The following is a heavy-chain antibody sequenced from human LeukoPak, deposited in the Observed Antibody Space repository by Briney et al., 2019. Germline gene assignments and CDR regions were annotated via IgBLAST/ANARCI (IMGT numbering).Heavy chain of an antibody. D-gene: IGHD4-17*01. J-gene: IGHJ6*02. Sequence: GGSLRLSCAASGFTFSSYSMNWVRQAPGKGLEWVSSISSSSSYIYYADSVKGRFTISRDNAKNSLYLQMNSLRAEDTAVYYCARDGAGDYVKRAYYYGMDVWGQGTTVTVSS. CDR2: ISSSSSYI. CDR3: ARDGAGDYVKRAYYYGMDV. CDR1: GFTFSSYS. V-gene: IGHV3-21*01.